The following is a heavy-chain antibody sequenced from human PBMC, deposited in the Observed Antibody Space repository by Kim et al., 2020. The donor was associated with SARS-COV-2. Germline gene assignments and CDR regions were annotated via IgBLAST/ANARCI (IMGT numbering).Heavy chain of an antibody. J-gene: IGHJ6*02. V-gene: IGHV1-69*02. CDR3: ARKDGTYYYYGMDV. Sequence: AQKFQGRVTITADKSTSTAYMELSSLRSEDTAVYYCARKDGTYYYYGMDVWGQGTTVTVSS. D-gene: IGHD1-26*01.